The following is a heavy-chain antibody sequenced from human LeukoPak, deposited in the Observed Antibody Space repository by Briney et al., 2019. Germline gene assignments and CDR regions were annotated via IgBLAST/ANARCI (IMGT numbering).Heavy chain of an antibody. CDR3: ARHPGYCSGGSCYYYYYGMDV. CDR1: GGSISSSSYY. J-gene: IGHJ6*02. CDR2: IYYSGST. D-gene: IGHD2-15*01. Sequence: PSETLSLTCTVSGGSISSSSYYWGWIRQPPGKGLEWIGSIYYSGSTYYNPSLKSRVTISVDTSKNQFSLKLSSVTAADTAVYYCARHPGYCSGGSCYYYYYGMDVWGQGTTVTVSS. V-gene: IGHV4-39*01.